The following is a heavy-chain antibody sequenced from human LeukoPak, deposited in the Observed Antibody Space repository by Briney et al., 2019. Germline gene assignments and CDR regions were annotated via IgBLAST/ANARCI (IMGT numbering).Heavy chain of an antibody. CDR1: GYTVTDYY. V-gene: IGHV1-69-2*01. CDR2: VDPEDGET. CDR3: ATVIGYGSGSYAFDI. J-gene: IGHJ3*02. D-gene: IGHD3-10*01. Sequence: ASVKISCKVSGYTVTDYYMYWVQQAPGKGLGWMGLVDPEDGETIYAEKFQGRVTITADTATDTAYMELSSLRSEDTAVYYCATVIGYGSGSYAFDIWGQGTMVTVSS.